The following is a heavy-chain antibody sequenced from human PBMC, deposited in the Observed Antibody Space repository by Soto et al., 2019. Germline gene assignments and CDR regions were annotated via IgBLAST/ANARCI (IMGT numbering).Heavy chain of an antibody. D-gene: IGHD6-19*01. J-gene: IGHJ6*02. Sequence: PGGSLRLSCAASGFTFSSYSMNWVRQAPGKGLEWVSYISSSSSTIYYADSVKGRFTISRDNAKNSLYLQMNSLRDEDTAVYYCARDFLFQWLVRGYYYYRNDVWARGSTDTVSS. CDR3: ARDFLFQWLVRGYYYYRNDV. CDR2: ISSSSSTI. CDR1: GFTFSSYS. V-gene: IGHV3-48*02.